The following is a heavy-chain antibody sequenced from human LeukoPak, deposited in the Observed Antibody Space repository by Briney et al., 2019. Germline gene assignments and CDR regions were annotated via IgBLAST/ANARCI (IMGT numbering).Heavy chain of an antibody. CDR2: ISGDNGNT. CDR1: GYTFTSYG. D-gene: IGHD2-2*01. CDR3: AIEYCTSSMCYDVDY. Sequence: ASVKVSCKASGYTFTSYGISWVRQAPGQGLEWMGWISGDNGNTNFAQKFRGRVTMTTDTSTATAYMELRSLRSDDTAVYYCAIEYCTSSMCYDVDYWGQGTLVTVSS. J-gene: IGHJ4*02. V-gene: IGHV1-18*01.